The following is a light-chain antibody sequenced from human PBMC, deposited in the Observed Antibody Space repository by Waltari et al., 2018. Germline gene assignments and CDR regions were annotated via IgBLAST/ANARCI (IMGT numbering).Light chain of an antibody. Sequence: QSALTQPASVSASPGQSITISCNGTSSDVGDYNLVSWYQQHPAKAPKLLIFEVSKRRTGVSNRFPASKSGNTASMTISGLQAEDEATYHCCSYAGTNTWVFGGGTKVTVL. CDR3: CSYAGTNTWV. V-gene: IGLV2-23*02. CDR1: SSDVGDYNL. J-gene: IGLJ2*01. CDR2: EVS.